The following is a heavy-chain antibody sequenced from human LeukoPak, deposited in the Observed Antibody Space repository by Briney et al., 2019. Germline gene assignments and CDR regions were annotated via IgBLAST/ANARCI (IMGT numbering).Heavy chain of an antibody. V-gene: IGHV3-21*01. Sequence: PGGSLRLSCAASGFTFSSYWMNWVRQAPGKGLEWVSSISSSSSYIYYADSVKGRFTISRDNAKNSLYLQMNSLRAEDTAVYYCARDPERRDGYNFDFDYWGQGTLVTVSS. J-gene: IGHJ4*02. CDR2: ISSSSSYI. CDR3: ARDPERRDGYNFDFDY. CDR1: GFTFSSYW. D-gene: IGHD5-24*01.